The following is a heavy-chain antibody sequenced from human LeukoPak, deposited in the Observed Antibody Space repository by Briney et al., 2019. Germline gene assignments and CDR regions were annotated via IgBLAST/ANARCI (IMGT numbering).Heavy chain of an antibody. CDR3: AKDEQVNSGSYY. Sequence: GGSLRLSCAGSGFTFSSYAMSWVRQAPGKGLEWVSSISGSGGGTYYAESVKGRFTISRDNSKNTLYLQMNSLRAEDTAVYYCAKDEQVNSGSYYWGQGTLVTVSS. CDR1: GFTFSSYA. V-gene: IGHV3-23*01. J-gene: IGHJ4*02. CDR2: ISGSGGGT. D-gene: IGHD1-26*01.